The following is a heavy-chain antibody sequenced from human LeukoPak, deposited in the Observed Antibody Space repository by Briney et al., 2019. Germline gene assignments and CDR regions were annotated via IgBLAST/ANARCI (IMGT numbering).Heavy chain of an antibody. Sequence: GGSLRLYCAAPGFTFSSYSMNWGRQAAGKGLEWVSSISSSSSYIYYADSVKGRFTISRDNAKNSLYLQMNSLRAEDTAVYYCARAGYSSGSPPKCFDYWGQGTLVTVSS. CDR2: ISSSSSYI. CDR3: ARAGYSSGSPPKCFDY. J-gene: IGHJ4*02. CDR1: GFTFSSYS. D-gene: IGHD6-19*01. V-gene: IGHV3-21*01.